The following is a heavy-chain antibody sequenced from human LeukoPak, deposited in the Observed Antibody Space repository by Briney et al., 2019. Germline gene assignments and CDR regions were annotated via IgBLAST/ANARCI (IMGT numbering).Heavy chain of an antibody. D-gene: IGHD2-2*01. V-gene: IGHV3-33*01. Sequence: GRSLRLSCAASGFTFSSYGMHWVRQAPGKGLEGVAVIWYDGSNKYYADSVKGRFTISRDNSKNTLYLQMNSLRAEDTAVYYCARATSIVVRELYYMDVWGKGTTVTVSS. J-gene: IGHJ6*03. CDR1: GFTFSSYG. CDR2: IWYDGSNK. CDR3: ARATSIVVRELYYMDV.